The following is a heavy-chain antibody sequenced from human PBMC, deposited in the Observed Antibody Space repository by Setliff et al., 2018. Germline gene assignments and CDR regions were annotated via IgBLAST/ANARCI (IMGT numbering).Heavy chain of an antibody. CDR3: ARADSNTYYYYYYMDV. J-gene: IGHJ6*03. CDR1: GGSISSYY. CDR2: IYYAGST. D-gene: IGHD4-4*01. Sequence: KPSETLSLTCTVSGGSISSYYWSWIRQPPGKGLEWIGCIYYAGSTNYNPSLKSRVTISVDTSKNQFSLKLSSVTAADTAVYYCARADSNTYYYYYYMDVWGKGTTVTVSS. V-gene: IGHV4-59*08.